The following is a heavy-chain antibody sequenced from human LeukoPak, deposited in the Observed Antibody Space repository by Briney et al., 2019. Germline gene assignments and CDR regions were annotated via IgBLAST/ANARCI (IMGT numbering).Heavy chain of an antibody. CDR3: ARETNYYDSSGYYFGNWFDP. CDR1: GFDFSSNW. CDR2: IKGDGIST. J-gene: IGHJ5*02. V-gene: IGHV3-74*01. Sequence: GGSLRLSCAASGFDFSSNWMHWVRHAPGQGLVWVSRIKGDGISTNYADSVKGRFTISRDIAKNTLYLQMNSLRAEDTAVYYCARETNYYDSSGYYFGNWFDPWGQGTLVTVSS. D-gene: IGHD3-22*01.